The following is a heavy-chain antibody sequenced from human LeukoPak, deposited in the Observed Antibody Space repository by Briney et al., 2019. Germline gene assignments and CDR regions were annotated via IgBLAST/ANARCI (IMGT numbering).Heavy chain of an antibody. CDR3: ARGTSTTNYHYYYMDV. CDR1: GFTFSSYS. D-gene: IGHD1-1*01. V-gene: IGHV3-48*01. Sequence: PGGSLRLSCAASGFTFSSYSMNWVRQAPGKGLEWVAYIRNSSSTIYYADSVKGRFTISRDNAKNSLYLQMNSLRAEDTAVYYCARGTSTTNYHYYYMDVWGKGTRVTVSS. CDR2: IRNSSSTI. J-gene: IGHJ6*03.